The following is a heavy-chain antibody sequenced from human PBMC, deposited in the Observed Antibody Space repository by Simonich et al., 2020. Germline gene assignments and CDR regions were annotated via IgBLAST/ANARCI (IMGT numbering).Heavy chain of an antibody. Sequence: QVQLVESGGGVVQPGRSLRLSCAASGFTFSSYALHWVRQAPGKGLEGVGVIAYNGSNQDYADTGKGRFTISRDNSKNTLYLQMNSLRAEDTAVYYCARDIVSFGSSWYAFDIWGQGTMVTVSS. D-gene: IGHD6-13*01. CDR3: ARDIVSFGSSWYAFDI. J-gene: IGHJ3*02. V-gene: IGHV3-30*07. CDR2: IAYNGSNQ. CDR1: GFTFSSYA.